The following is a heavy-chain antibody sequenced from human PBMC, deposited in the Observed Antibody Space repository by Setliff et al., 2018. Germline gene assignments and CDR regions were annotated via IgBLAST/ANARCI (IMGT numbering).Heavy chain of an antibody. CDR2: VYHGGDT. CDR1: GDSISAASI. D-gene: IGHD1-1*01. J-gene: IGHJ4*02. Sequence: SETLSLTCSVSGDSISAASIMAWIRQPPGKGLEFIGYVYHGGDTYYNASLKSRLTISVDTSKNQFSLKLRSVTAADTAVYYCARTGTYRYFDYWGQGALVTVSS. V-gene: IGHV4-38-2*02. CDR3: ARTGTYRYFDY.